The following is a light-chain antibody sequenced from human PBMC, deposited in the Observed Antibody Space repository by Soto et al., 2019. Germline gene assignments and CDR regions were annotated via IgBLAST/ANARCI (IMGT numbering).Light chain of an antibody. Sequence: QPVLTQSPSASASMGASVKLTCTMSSGHSSYAIAWHQQQPEKGPRYLMKLNSDGSHSKGDGIPDRFSGSSSGAERYLTISRLQSEDEADYYFQTWGTGIQVFGTGTKVTVL. CDR1: SGHSSYA. CDR2: LNSDGSH. CDR3: QTWGTGIQV. V-gene: IGLV4-69*01. J-gene: IGLJ1*01.